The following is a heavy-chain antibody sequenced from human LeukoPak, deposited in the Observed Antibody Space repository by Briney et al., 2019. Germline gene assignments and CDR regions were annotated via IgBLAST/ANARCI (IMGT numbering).Heavy chain of an antibody. CDR1: GFTFRTYA. D-gene: IGHD3-9*01. CDR3: ARDLTAYDSLTDY. CDR2: ISTDGNNK. Sequence: PGGSLRLSCAASGFTFRTYAMHWVRQSPGKGLEWVAVISTDGNNKFYADSVKGRFTISRDNSRNTVYLQMNSLRAEDTAVYYCARDLTAYDSLTDYWGQGTLVTVSS. J-gene: IGHJ4*02. V-gene: IGHV3-30-3*01.